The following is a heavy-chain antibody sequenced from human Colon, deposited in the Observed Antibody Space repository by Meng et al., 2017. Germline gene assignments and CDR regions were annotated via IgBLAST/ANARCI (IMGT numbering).Heavy chain of an antibody. CDR1: GGSISSSNW. V-gene: IGHV4-4*02. Sequence: LQEARPGLVKPSGTLSLTCAVSGGSISSSNWWSWVRQPPGKGLEWIGEIYHSGSTNYNPSLKSRVTISVDKSKNQFSLKLSSVTAADTAVYYCASGRKYCSSTSCYGQFDYWGQGTLVTVSS. CDR3: ASGRKYCSSTSCYGQFDY. D-gene: IGHD2-2*01. J-gene: IGHJ4*02. CDR2: IYHSGST.